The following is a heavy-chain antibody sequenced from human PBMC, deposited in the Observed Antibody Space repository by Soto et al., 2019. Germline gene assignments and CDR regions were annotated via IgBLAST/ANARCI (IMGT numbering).Heavy chain of an antibody. CDR3: ARTIVPAAIVYYYYGMDV. V-gene: IGHV3-33*01. CDR1: GFTFSSYG. CDR2: IWYDGSNK. D-gene: IGHD2-2*02. J-gene: IGHJ6*02. Sequence: GGSLRLSCAASGFTFSSYGMHWVRQAPGKGLEWVAVIWYDGSNKYYADSVKGRFTISRDNSKNTLYLQMNSLRAEDTAVYYCARTIVPAAIVYYYYGMDVWGQGTTVTVSS.